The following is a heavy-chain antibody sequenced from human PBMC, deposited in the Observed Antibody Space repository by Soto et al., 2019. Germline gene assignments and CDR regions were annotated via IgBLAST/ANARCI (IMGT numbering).Heavy chain of an antibody. V-gene: IGHV4-59*08. Sequence: PSETLSLTCTVSGGSISSYYWSWIRQPPGKGLEWIGYIYYSGSTNYNPSLKSRVTISVDTSKNQFSLKLSSVTAADTALYYCARRYGGTLDSWGQGTLVTVSS. CDR2: IYYSGST. CDR1: GGSISSYY. CDR3: ARRYGGTLDS. D-gene: IGHD4-17*01. J-gene: IGHJ4*02.